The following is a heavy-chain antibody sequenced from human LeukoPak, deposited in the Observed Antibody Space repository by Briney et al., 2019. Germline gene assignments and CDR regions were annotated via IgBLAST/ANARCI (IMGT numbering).Heavy chain of an antibody. CDR1: GFTFSSYS. V-gene: IGHV3-21*01. J-gene: IGHJ5*02. CDR2: ISSSSYI. CDR3: ARDGRVCRGEYCSSRGSWFDP. D-gene: IGHD2-2*01. Sequence: GGSLRLSCAASGFTFSSYSMNWVRQAPGKGLEWVSSISSSSYIYYADSVKGRFTISRDNAKNSLYLQMNSLRAEDTAVYYCARDGRVCRGEYCSSRGSWFDPWGQGTLVTVSS.